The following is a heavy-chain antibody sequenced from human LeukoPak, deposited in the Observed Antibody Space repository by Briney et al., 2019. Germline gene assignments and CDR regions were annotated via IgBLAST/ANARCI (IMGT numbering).Heavy chain of an antibody. CDR3: ARAWADYFDSSGYSPLDY. J-gene: IGHJ4*02. CDR2: ITTYNGNT. D-gene: IGHD3-22*01. CDR1: GGTFSSYA. V-gene: IGHV1-18*01. Sequence: ASVKVSCKASGGTFSSYAISWVRQAPGQGLEWMGWITTYNGNTNYAQKLQGRVTMTTDTSTSTAYMELRSLRSDDTAVYYCARAWADYFDSSGYSPLDYWGQGTLVTVSS.